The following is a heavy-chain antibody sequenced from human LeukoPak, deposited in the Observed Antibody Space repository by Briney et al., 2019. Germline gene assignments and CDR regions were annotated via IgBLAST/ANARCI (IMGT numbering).Heavy chain of an antibody. J-gene: IGHJ6*02. Sequence: GGSLRLSCAASGFTFSSYSMNWVRQAPGKGLERVSSISSSSSYIYYADSVKGRFTISRDNAKNSLYLQMNSLRAEDTAVYYCATLYGDPLYYYYYGMDVWGQGTTVTVSS. CDR1: GFTFSSYS. V-gene: IGHV3-21*01. CDR2: ISSSSSYI. D-gene: IGHD4-17*01. CDR3: ATLYGDPLYYYYYGMDV.